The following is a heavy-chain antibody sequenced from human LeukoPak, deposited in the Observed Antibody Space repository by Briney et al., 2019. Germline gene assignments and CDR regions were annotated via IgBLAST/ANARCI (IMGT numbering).Heavy chain of an antibody. CDR1: GGTFSSYA. J-gene: IGHJ4*02. D-gene: IGHD6-19*01. V-gene: IGHV1-69*13. CDR3: AKSDSSGWFYFDY. CDR2: IIPIFGTA. Sequence: GASVKVSCKASGGTFSSYAISWVRQAPGQGLEWMGGIIPIFGTASYAQKFQGRVTITADESTSTAYMELSSLRSEDTAVYYCAKSDSSGWFYFDYWGQGTLVTVSS.